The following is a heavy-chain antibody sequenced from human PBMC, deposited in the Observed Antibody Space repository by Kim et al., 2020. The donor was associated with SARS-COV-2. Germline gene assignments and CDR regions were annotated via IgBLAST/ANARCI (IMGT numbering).Heavy chain of an antibody. V-gene: IGHV3-33*08. D-gene: IGHD3-22*01. CDR2: IWYDGSNK. Sequence: GGSLRLSCAASGFTFSSYGMHWVRQAPGKGLEWVAVIWYDGSNKYYADSVKGRFTISRDNSKNTLYLQMNSLRAEDTAVYYCARDRRRXXMIXXGSYXYGXXVWGQGXXXXVSS. CDR3: ARDRRRXXMIXXGSYXYGXXV. J-gene: IGHJ6*02. CDR1: GFTFSSYG.